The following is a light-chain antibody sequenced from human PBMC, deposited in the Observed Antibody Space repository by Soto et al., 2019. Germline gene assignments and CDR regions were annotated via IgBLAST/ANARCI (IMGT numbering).Light chain of an antibody. CDR3: QPYNIFPLI. CDR2: KAS. J-gene: IGKJ4*01. CDR1: QSISSW. Sequence: DIQMTQSPSTLYASVGDRVTITCRASQSISSWLAWYQQRPGKAPKLLIYKASSLESGVPSRFSGSGSGTEFTLTISSLQPDDFATYYYQPYNIFPLILGGGTKVEIK. V-gene: IGKV1-5*03.